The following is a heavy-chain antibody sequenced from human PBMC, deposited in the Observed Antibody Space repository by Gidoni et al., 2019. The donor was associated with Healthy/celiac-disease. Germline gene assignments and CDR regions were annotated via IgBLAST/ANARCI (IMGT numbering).Heavy chain of an antibody. J-gene: IGHJ4*02. CDR2: ISWNSGSI. Sequence: EVQLVESGGVLVQPGRSLRLSCAASGSPFDAYAMPWVRQAPGKGLEWVSGISWNSGSIGYADSVKGRFTISRDNAKNSLYLQMNSLRAEDTALYYGAKAPIIAVAGSTFDYWGQGTLVTVSS. D-gene: IGHD6-19*01. V-gene: IGHV3-9*01. CDR1: GSPFDAYA. CDR3: AKAPIIAVAGSTFDY.